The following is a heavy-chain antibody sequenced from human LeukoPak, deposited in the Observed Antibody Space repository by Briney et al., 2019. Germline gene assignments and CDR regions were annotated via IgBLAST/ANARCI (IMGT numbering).Heavy chain of an antibody. V-gene: IGHV1-24*01. CDR1: GYTLTELS. D-gene: IGHD2-2*01. J-gene: IGHJ6*04. CDR3: ATERAQLPRNYYYYGMDV. Sequence: ASVKVSCKVSGYTLTELSMHWVRQAPGKGLEWMGGFDPEDGETIYAQKFQGRVTMTEDTSTDTAYMELSSLRSEDTAVYYCATERAQLPRNYYYYGMDVWDKGTTVTVSS. CDR2: FDPEDGET.